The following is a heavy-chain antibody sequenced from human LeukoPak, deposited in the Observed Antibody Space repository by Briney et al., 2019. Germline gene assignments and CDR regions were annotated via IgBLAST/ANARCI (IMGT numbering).Heavy chain of an antibody. D-gene: IGHD2-15*01. V-gene: IGHV1-8*01. CDR3: ARRHGRGRDGSCYYPDY. CDR1: AYTFTSYD. CDR2: MNPNSGNT. J-gene: IGHJ4*02. Sequence: ASVTVSLKASAYTFTSYDINWVRQAPGQGLEWMGWMNPNSGNTGYAQKFQGRVTMTSNSSITTAYMELSSLRSEDTAVYYCARRHGRGRDGSCYYPDYWGQGTLVTVSS.